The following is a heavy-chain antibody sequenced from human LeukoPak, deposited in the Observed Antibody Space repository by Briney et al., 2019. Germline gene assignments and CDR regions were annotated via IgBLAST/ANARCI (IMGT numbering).Heavy chain of an antibody. J-gene: IGHJ6*02. D-gene: IGHD6-13*01. CDR3: ARDRVPSSSWWEDYYYGMDV. CDR1: GFTVSSNY. Sequence: PGGSLRLPCAASGFTVSSNYMSWVRQAPGKGLEWVSVLYSGGSTYYADSVKGRFTISRDNSKNTLYLQMNSLRAEDTAVYYCARDRVPSSSWWEDYYYGMDVWGQGTTVTVSS. CDR2: LYSGGST. V-gene: IGHV3-53*01.